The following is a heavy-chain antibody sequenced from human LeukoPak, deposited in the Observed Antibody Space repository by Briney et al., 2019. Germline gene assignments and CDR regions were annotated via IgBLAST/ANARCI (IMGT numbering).Heavy chain of an antibody. V-gene: IGHV1-2*06. CDR3: AREGDNSGYQPFDY. CDR2: ISPSSGST. J-gene: IGHJ4*02. D-gene: IGHD3-22*01. CDR1: GYTFTGYY. Sequence: ASVNVSCKASGYTFTGYYIHWVRQTPGQGLEWMGRISPSSGSTNYAQKFQGRVTMTRDTSICTAYMELRRLGSDDTAVYYCAREGDNSGYQPFDYWGQGTLITVSS.